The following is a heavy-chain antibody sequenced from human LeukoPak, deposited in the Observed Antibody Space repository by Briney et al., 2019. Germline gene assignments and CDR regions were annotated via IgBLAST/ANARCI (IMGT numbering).Heavy chain of an antibody. D-gene: IGHD3-3*01. J-gene: IGHJ6*03. Sequence: PSETLSLTCAVYGGSFSGYYWSWIRQPPGKGLEWIGEINHSGSTNYNPSLKSRVTISVDTSKNQFSLKLSSVSAADTAVYYCARVKYYDFWSGYPNYYYYYYMDVWAKGPRSPSP. CDR1: GGSFSGYY. CDR3: ARVKYYDFWSGYPNYYYYYYMDV. V-gene: IGHV4-34*01. CDR2: INHSGST.